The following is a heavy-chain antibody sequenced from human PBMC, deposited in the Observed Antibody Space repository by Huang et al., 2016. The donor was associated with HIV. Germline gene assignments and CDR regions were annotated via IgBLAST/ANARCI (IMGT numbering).Heavy chain of an antibody. Sequence: QVQLQQWGAGLLKPSETLSLTCAVYGGSVSGYYWSGIRQSPGKGLAWIGEINHSGSTNYIPSLKSRLTISVDTSKNQFSLKLSNGTAADTAVYYCARERMMSWLDDHYAFDIWGQGTMVTVSS. V-gene: IGHV4-34*01. D-gene: IGHD2-15*01. J-gene: IGHJ3*02. CDR1: GGSVSGYY. CDR2: INHSGST. CDR3: ARERMMSWLDDHYAFDI.